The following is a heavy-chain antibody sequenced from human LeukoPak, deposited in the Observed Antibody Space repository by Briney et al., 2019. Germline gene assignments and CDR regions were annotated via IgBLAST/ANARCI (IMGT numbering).Heavy chain of an antibody. CDR1: GGSITSYY. CDR2: IYYSGST. D-gene: IGHD3-10*01. Sequence: PSETLSLTCTVSGGSITSYYWSWIAQAPGKGLEWIGNIYYSGSTNYNPSLKSRVTISIDTSKNQFSLKLSSVTAADTAVYYCASTANYYGSGSYYKNWGQGTLVTVSS. CDR3: ASTANYYGSGSYYKN. J-gene: IGHJ4*02. V-gene: IGHV4-59*01.